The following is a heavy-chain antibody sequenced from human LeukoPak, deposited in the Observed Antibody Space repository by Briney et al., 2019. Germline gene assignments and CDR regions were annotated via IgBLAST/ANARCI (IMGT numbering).Heavy chain of an antibody. CDR2: IIPIFGTA. J-gene: IGHJ4*02. V-gene: IGHV1-69*13. CDR3: ARDRYDSSGYYIGFFGFFDY. CDR1: GGTFSSYA. D-gene: IGHD3-22*01. Sequence: SVKVSCKASGGTFSSYAISWVRQAPGQGLEWMGGIIPIFGTANYAQKFQGRVTITADESTSTAYMELSSLRSEDTAVYYCARDRYDSSGYYIGFFGFFDYWGQGTLVTVSS.